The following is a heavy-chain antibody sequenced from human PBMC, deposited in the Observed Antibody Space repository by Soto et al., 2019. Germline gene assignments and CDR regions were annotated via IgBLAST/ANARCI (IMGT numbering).Heavy chain of an antibody. CDR1: GYTFTSYA. CDR3: ARSIVDVTALYY. Sequence: ASVKVSCKASGYTFTSYAMHWVRQAPGQRLEWMGWINAGNGNTKYSQKFQGRVTITRDTSASTAYMELSSLRSEDTAVYYCARSIVDVTALYYWGQGTLVTVSS. J-gene: IGHJ4*02. D-gene: IGHD2-21*02. V-gene: IGHV1-3*01. CDR2: INAGNGNT.